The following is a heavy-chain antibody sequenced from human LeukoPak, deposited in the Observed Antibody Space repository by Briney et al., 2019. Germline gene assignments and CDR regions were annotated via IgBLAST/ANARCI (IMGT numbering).Heavy chain of an antibody. CDR3: VRGSVFDQ. J-gene: IGHJ4*02. CDR2: IYSGGST. CDR1: GFTFSSYS. D-gene: IGHD3-10*01. Sequence: GGSLRLSCAASGFTFSSYSMNWVRQAPGKGLEWVSIIYSGGSTYYADSVKGRFTVSRDNSKNTLYLQMKSLRADDTALYYCVRGSVFDQWGQGTLVTVSS. V-gene: IGHV3-66*02.